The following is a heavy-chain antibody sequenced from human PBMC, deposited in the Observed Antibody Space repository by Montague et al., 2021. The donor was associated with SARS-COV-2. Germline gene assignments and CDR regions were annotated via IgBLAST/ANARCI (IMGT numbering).Heavy chain of an antibody. V-gene: IGHV4-61*10. CDR3: ARETMSGEAFDY. CDR1: GGSISSGSYY. Sequence: SETLSLTCTVSGGSISSGSYYWSWIRQPAGKGLEWIGYFYSGGSTDYNPSLKSRVTISIDTSKNQFSLKVRSVTAADTAVYYCARETMSGEAFDYWGQGTMVTVSS. CDR2: FYSGGST. D-gene: IGHD1-14*01. J-gene: IGHJ3*01.